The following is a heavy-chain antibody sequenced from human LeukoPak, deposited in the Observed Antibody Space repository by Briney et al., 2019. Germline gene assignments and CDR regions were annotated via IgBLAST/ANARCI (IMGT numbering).Heavy chain of an antibody. CDR2: IKQDGSEK. J-gene: IGHJ4*02. D-gene: IGHD2/OR15-2a*01. V-gene: IGHV3-7*01. CDR1: GFTFSSYW. CDR3: ARDCNGSDGYFDY. Sequence: GGSLRLSCAASGFTFSSYWMSWVRQAPGKGLEWVANIKQDGSEKYYVDSVKGRFTISRDNAKNSLYLQMNSLRAEDTAVYYCARDCNGSDGYFDYWGQGTLVNVTP.